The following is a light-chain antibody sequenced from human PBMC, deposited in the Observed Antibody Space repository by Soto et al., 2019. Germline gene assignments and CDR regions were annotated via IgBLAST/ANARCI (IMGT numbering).Light chain of an antibody. J-gene: IGLJ1*01. CDR3: CSYAGSSTYV. CDR1: SSEVGYYNL. V-gene: IGLV2-23*02. CDR2: EVN. Sequence: QSVLTQPASVSGSPGQSITISCTGTSSEVGYYNLVSWYQHHPGKAPKLTIYEVNKRPSGVSNRFSGSKSGNTASLTISGLQAEDEADYHCCSYAGSSTYVFGTGTKVTVL.